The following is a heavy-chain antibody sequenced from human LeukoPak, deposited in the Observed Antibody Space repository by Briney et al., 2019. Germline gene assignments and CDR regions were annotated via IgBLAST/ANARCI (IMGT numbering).Heavy chain of an antibody. J-gene: IGHJ6*02. D-gene: IGHD1-26*01. CDR3: ARDLRSGGSYLDYYYGMDV. CDR1: GGSISSGGYY. Sequence: SETLSLTCTVSGGSISSGGYYWSWLRQHPGKGLEWIGYIYYSGSTYYNPSLKSRVTISVDTSKKQFSLKLSSVTAADTAVYYCARDLRSGGSYLDYYYGMDVWGQGTTVTVSS. CDR2: IYYSGST. V-gene: IGHV4-31*03.